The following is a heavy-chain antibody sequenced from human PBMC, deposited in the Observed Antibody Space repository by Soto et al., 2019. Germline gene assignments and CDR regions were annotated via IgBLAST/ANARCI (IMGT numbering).Heavy chain of an antibody. Sequence: GGSLRLSCAASGFTFSSYGMHWVLQAPGKGLEWVAVISYDGSNKYYADSVKGRFTISRDNSKNTLYLQMNSLRAEDTAVYYCAGGFRRVAGPGYYYGMDVWGQGTTVTVSS. J-gene: IGHJ6*02. D-gene: IGHD6-19*01. CDR3: AGGFRRVAGPGYYYGMDV. CDR2: ISYDGSNK. CDR1: GFTFSSYG. V-gene: IGHV3-30*03.